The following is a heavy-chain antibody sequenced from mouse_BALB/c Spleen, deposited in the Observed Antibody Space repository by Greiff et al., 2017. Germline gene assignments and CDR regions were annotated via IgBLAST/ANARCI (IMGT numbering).Heavy chain of an antibody. V-gene: IGHV14-3*02. CDR3: ANWDWYFDV. CDR2: IDPANGNT. Sequence: VQLQQSGAELVKPGASVKLSCTASGFNIKDTYMHWVKQRPEQGLEGIGRIDPANGNTKYDPKFQGKATITADTSSNTAYLQLSSLTSEDTAVYYCANWDWYFDVWGAGTTVTVSS. J-gene: IGHJ1*01. CDR1: GFNIKDTY. D-gene: IGHD4-1*01.